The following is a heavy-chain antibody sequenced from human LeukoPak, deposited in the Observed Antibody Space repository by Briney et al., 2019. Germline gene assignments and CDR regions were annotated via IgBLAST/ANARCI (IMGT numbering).Heavy chain of an antibody. CDR3: AFERLGRVDY. CDR2: IYYSGST. V-gene: IGHV4-59*01. Sequence: SETLSLTCTVSGGSISSYYWSWIRQPPGKGPEWIGYIYYSGSTNYNPSLKSRVTISVDTSKNQFSLKLSSVTAADTAVYYCAFERLGRVDYWGQGTLVTVSS. D-gene: IGHD1-1*01. J-gene: IGHJ4*02. CDR1: GGSISSYY.